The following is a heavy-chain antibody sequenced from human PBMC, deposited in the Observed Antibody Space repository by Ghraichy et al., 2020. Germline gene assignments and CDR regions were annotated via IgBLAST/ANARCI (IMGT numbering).Heavy chain of an antibody. D-gene: IGHD6-19*01. CDR3: ARDPGSGWSLDR. Sequence: ASVKVSCKVSGYTFTDHYLHWVRQAPGQGLQWMGWINPNSGDRKYAQNFQGRVTMTRDTSINTAYMELSGLRYDDTAVYYCARDPGSGWSLDRWGQGTLVIVSS. CDR1: GYTFTDHY. V-gene: IGHV1-2*02. CDR2: INPNSGDR. J-gene: IGHJ5*02.